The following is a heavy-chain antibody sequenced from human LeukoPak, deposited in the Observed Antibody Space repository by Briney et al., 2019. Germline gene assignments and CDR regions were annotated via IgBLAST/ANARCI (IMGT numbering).Heavy chain of an antibody. J-gene: IGHJ3*02. CDR3: ARGNSGYDYAFDI. CDR1: GGSISSYH. CDR2: IYSSGST. D-gene: IGHD5-12*01. V-gene: IGHV4-59*01. Sequence: SETLSLTCTVSGGSISSYHWSWIRQPPGKGLQWIGFIYSSGSTNYNPSLKSRVTISLDTSKNQFSLRVSSVTSADTAVYYCARGNSGYDYAFDIWGQGTMVTVSS.